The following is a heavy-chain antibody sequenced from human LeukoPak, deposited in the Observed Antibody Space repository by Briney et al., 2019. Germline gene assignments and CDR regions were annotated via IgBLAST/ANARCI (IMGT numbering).Heavy chain of an antibody. CDR1: GFTFSSYS. J-gene: IGHJ4*02. Sequence: GGYLRLSCAASGFTFSSYSMNWVRQAPGKGLEWVSFISSSSNYIYYADSVKGRFTISRDNAKNSLYLQMNSLRAEDTAVYYCAQNFYDSSGLYFDYWGQGTLVTVSS. CDR2: ISSSSNYI. CDR3: AQNFYDSSGLYFDY. D-gene: IGHD3-22*01. V-gene: IGHV3-21*01.